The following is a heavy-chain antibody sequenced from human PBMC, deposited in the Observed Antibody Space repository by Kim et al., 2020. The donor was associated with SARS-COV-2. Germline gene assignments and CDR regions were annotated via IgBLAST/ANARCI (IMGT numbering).Heavy chain of an antibody. CDR3: ARDRLQHLLRWKHIYYGMDV. Sequence: SETLSLTCTVSGDSISTYYWNWIRQIPGKGLEWIASIYYTGNTNYNPSLESRVTISVDRSKNQLSLKLASVTAADTAIYFCARDRLQHLLRWKHIYYGMDVWGQGTTVTVSS. J-gene: IGHJ6*02. V-gene: IGHV4-59*13. CDR1: GDSISTYY. CDR2: IYYTGNT. D-gene: IGHD1-1*01.